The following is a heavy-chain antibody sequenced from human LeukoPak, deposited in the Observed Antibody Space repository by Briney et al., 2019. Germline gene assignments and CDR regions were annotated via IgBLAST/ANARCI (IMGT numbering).Heavy chain of an antibody. CDR3: AKESSSGWHDAFDI. CDR1: GFTFSTYG. V-gene: IGHV3-30*02. Sequence: GGSLRLSCAASGFTFSTYGMRWVRQAPGKGLEWVAFIRYDGSNEYYAGSVKGRFTISRDTSKNTLYLQMNSLRAEDTAVYYCAKESSSGWHDAFDIWGQGTMVTVSS. D-gene: IGHD6-19*01. CDR2: IRYDGSNE. J-gene: IGHJ3*02.